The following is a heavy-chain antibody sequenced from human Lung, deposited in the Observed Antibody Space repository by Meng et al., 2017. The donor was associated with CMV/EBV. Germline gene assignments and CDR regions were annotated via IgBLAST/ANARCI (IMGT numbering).Heavy chain of an antibody. CDR3: AGATYYDFWSGYPYFDY. CDR2: INHSGST. D-gene: IGHD3-3*01. V-gene: IGHV4-34*01. J-gene: IGHJ4*02. Sequence: SXTLSLXCAVYGGSFSGYYWSWIRQPPGKGLEWIGEINHSGSTNYNPSLKSRVTISVDTSKNQYSLKLSSVTAADTAVYYCAGATYYDFWSGYPYFDYWGQGXLVTVSS. CDR1: GGSFSGYY.